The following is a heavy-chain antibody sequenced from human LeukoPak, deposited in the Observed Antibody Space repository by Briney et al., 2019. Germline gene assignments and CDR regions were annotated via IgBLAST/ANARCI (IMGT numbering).Heavy chain of an antibody. D-gene: IGHD3-10*01. Sequence: SETLSLTCAVHGGSFSGYYWSWIRQPPGKGLEWIGEINHSGSTNYNPSLKSRVTISVDTSKNQFSLKLSSVTAADTAVYYCARTHYYGSGSYYNLRYYYGMDVWGKGTTVTVSS. J-gene: IGHJ6*04. CDR1: GGSFSGYY. V-gene: IGHV4-34*01. CDR3: ARTHYYGSGSYYNLRYYYGMDV. CDR2: INHSGST.